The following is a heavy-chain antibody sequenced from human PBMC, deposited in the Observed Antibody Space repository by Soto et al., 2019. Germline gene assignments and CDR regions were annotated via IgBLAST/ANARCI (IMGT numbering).Heavy chain of an antibody. CDR2: IDSGGST. J-gene: IGHJ6*02. CDR1: GCTVSSNY. Sequence: PGGSLRLSCAASGCTVSSNYISWVRQAPGKGLEWVSVIDSGGSTYYADSVKGRFTISRDNSKSTLYLQMNSLRAEDTALYYCAKGRSYYYYYGVDVWGQGTTVTVSS. V-gene: IGHV3-53*01. CDR3: AKGRSYYYYYGVDV.